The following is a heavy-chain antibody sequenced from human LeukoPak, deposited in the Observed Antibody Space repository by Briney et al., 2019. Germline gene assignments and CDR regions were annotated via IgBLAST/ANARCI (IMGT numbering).Heavy chain of an antibody. Sequence: SETPSLTCTVSGGSISSYYWSWIRQPPGKGLEWIGYIYYSGSTNYNPSLKSRVTISVDTSKNQFSLKLSSVTAADTAVYYCARVYSSGWYPGDWFDPWGQGTLVTVSS. V-gene: IGHV4-59*01. J-gene: IGHJ5*02. CDR2: IYYSGST. D-gene: IGHD6-19*01. CDR3: ARVYSSGWYPGDWFDP. CDR1: GGSISSYY.